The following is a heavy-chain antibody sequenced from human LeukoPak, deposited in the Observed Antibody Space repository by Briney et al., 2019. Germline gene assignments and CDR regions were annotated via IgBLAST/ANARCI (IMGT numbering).Heavy chain of an antibody. CDR3: AREGTYYYGSGSYSHY. Sequence: PGRSLRLSCAASGFTFSGYGMHWVRQAPGKGLEGVAVISHDGGNKYYADSVKGRFTISRDNAKNSLYLQMNSLRAEDTAVYYCAREGTYYYGSGSYSHYWGQGTLVTVSS. CDR2: ISHDGGNK. V-gene: IGHV3-30*03. J-gene: IGHJ4*02. D-gene: IGHD3-10*01. CDR1: GFTFSGYG.